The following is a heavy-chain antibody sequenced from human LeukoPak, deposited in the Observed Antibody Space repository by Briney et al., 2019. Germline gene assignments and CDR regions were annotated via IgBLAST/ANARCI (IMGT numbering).Heavy chain of an antibody. Sequence: GGPLRLSCAASGFTFSSYSMNWVRQAPGKGLEWVSSISSSSSSYIYYADSVKGRFTISRDNAKNSLYLKMNSLRAEDTAVYCCARDQGAARRGLDCWGQGTLVTVSS. J-gene: IGHJ4*02. V-gene: IGHV3-21*01. CDR2: ISSSSSSYI. D-gene: IGHD3-10*01. CDR3: ARDQGAARRGLDC. CDR1: GFTFSSYS.